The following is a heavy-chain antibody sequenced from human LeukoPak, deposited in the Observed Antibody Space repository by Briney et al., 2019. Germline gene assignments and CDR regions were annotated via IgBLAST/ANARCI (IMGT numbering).Heavy chain of an antibody. CDR1: GYTFTSYD. Sequence: ASVKVSCKASGYTFTSYDINWVRQATGQGLEWMGWMNPDSGNTGYAQKFQGRVTMTRNTSISTAYMELSSLRSEDTAVYYCAREFSLTYDFWSGQIDYWGRGTLVTVSS. CDR3: AREFSLTYDFWSGQIDY. CDR2: MNPDSGNT. J-gene: IGHJ4*02. D-gene: IGHD3-3*01. V-gene: IGHV1-8*01.